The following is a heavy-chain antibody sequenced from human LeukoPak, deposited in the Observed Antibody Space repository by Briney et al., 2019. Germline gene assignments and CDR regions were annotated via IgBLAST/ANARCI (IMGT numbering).Heavy chain of an antibody. CDR2: IYYSGST. CDR3: ARRRRSYYYDSSGYYEFDY. V-gene: IGHV4-59*08. J-gene: IGHJ4*02. CDR1: GGSISSYY. D-gene: IGHD3-22*01. Sequence: SETLSLTCTVSGGSISSYYWSWIRQPPGKGLEWIGYIYYSGSTNYNPSLKSRVTISVDTSKNQFSLKLSSVTAADTAVYYRARRRRSYYYDSSGYYEFDYWGQGTLVTVSS.